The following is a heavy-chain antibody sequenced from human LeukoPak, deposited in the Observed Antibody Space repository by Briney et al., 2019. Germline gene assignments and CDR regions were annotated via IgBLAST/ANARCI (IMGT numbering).Heavy chain of an antibody. CDR3: AKVTYGSGTYGAFDY. J-gene: IGHJ4*02. D-gene: IGHD3-10*01. Sequence: PGGSLRLSCAASGFIFSSHGMNWVRRAPGKGLEWVSGISPSGDITYYADPVKGRFTISRDNSKNTLYLQMNSLRAEDTAVYYCAKVTYGSGTYGAFDYWGQGTLVTVSS. V-gene: IGHV3-23*01. CDR1: GFIFSSHG. CDR2: ISPSGDIT.